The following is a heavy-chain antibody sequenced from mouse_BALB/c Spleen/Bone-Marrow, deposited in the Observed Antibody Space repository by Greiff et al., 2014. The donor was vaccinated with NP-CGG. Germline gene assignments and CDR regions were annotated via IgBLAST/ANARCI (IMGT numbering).Heavy chain of an antibody. CDR3: ARKGAMITHYYAMDY. V-gene: IGHV5-17*02. CDR2: ISNGSSTI. J-gene: IGHJ4*01. Sequence: VESGGGLGQPGGSRRLSCAASGFTFSSFGMHWVRQAPEKGLEWVTYISNGSSTIYYADTVKGRFTISRDNPKNTLFLQMTSLRSEDTAMYYCARKGAMITHYYAMDYWGQGTSVTVSS. CDR1: GFTFSSFG. D-gene: IGHD2-4*01.